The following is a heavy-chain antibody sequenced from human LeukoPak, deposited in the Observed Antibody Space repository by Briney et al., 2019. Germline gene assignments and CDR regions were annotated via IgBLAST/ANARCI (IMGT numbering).Heavy chain of an antibody. CDR1: GFTFTNYA. Sequence: GGSLRLSCAASGFTFTNYAMSWVRQAPGKGLEWVANIGPDGNEKNHVDSVKGRFTISRENAKNSLYLQMNSLKADETAVYFCARVLLGNAHDTMDVWGQGTTITVSS. V-gene: IGHV3-7*01. CDR3: ARVLLGNAHDTMDV. CDR2: IGPDGNEK. D-gene: IGHD3-16*01. J-gene: IGHJ6*02.